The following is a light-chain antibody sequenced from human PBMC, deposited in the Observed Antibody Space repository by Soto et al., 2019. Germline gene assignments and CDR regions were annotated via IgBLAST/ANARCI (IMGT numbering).Light chain of an antibody. CDR3: QQYNTWPRT. Sequence: EIVMTQSPATLSVSPGERATLSCRVSQGIKDYVAWFQQKPGQAPRLLIYGASTRATAIPARFSGSGSGTEFTLSISSLQSEDFAVYYCQQYNTWPRTFGQGTKVETK. CDR1: QGIKDY. CDR2: GAS. J-gene: IGKJ1*01. V-gene: IGKV3-15*01.